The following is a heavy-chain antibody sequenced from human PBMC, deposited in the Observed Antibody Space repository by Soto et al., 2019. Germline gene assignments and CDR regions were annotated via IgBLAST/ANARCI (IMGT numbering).Heavy chain of an antibody. V-gene: IGHV3-30*18. CDR2: ISYDGSNK. CDR1: GFTFSSYG. J-gene: IGHJ4*02. Sequence: QVQLVASGGGVVQPGRSLRLSCAASGFTFSSYGMHWVRQAPGKGLEWVAVISYDGSNKYYADSVKGRFTISRDNSKNTLYLQMNSLRAEDTAVYYCAKGMSVQQWLVPDYWGQGALVTVSS. CDR3: AKGMSVQQWLVPDY. D-gene: IGHD6-19*01.